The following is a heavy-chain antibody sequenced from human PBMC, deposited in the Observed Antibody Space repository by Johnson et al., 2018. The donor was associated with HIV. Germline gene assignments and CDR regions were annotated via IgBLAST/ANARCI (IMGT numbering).Heavy chain of an antibody. CDR2: TSYDGRNK. V-gene: IGHV3-30-3*01. J-gene: IGHJ3*02. D-gene: IGHD1-1*01. CDR3: ANPTCSDAFDI. Sequence: QVQLVESGGGVVQPGRSLRLSCAASGFTFSSYAMHWVRQAPGKGLEWVAVTSYDGRNKYYADSVKGRFTTSRDNSKNTRYLQMNSLRAEDTAVYYCANPTCSDAFDIWGQGTMVTVSS. CDR1: GFTFSSYA.